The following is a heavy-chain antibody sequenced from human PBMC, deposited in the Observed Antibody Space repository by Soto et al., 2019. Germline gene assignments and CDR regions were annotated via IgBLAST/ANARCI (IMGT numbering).Heavy chain of an antibody. V-gene: IGHV4-34*01. Sequence: SETLSLTCAVYGGSFSGYYWSWIRQPPGKGLEWIGEINHSGSTNYNPSLKSRVTISVDTSKNQFSLKLSSVTAADTAVYYCARGYYYGSGSYYQDYYMDVWGKGTTVTVSS. J-gene: IGHJ6*03. D-gene: IGHD3-10*01. CDR3: ARGYYYGSGSYYQDYYMDV. CDR1: GGSFSGYY. CDR2: INHSGST.